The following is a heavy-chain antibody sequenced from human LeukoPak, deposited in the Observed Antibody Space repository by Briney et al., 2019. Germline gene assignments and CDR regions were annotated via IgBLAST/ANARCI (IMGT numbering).Heavy chain of an antibody. V-gene: IGHV3-21*05. CDR3: ARGRGSTSWRPDYYYGMDV. CDR2: ISGSGSYI. Sequence: GGSLRLSCAASGFIYSNYDMNWVRQAPGKGLEWVSYISGSGSYIDYADSVKGRFTISRDNAENSLYLQMNSLRAEDTAVYYCARGRGSTSWRPDYYYGMDVWGQGTTVTVSS. D-gene: IGHD2-2*01. J-gene: IGHJ6*02. CDR1: GFIYSNYD.